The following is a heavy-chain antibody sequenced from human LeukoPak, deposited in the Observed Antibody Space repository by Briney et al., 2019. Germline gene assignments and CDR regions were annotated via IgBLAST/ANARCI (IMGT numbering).Heavy chain of an antibody. V-gene: IGHV1-46*01. CDR2: LNPSGGST. J-gene: IGHJ4*02. CDR1: GYSFTSYY. CDR3: AAEYSGSYYFDY. Sequence: GASVKVSCKASGYSFTSYYMHWVRQAPGQGLEWMGILNPSGGSTRYAQKFQGRVTMTEDTSTDTAYMELSSLRSEDTAVYYCAAEYSGSYYFDYWGQGTLVTVSS. D-gene: IGHD1-26*01.